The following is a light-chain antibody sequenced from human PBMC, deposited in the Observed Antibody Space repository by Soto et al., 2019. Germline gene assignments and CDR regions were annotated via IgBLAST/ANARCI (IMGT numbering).Light chain of an antibody. V-gene: IGKV3-20*01. Sequence: EIVLTQSPGTLSLSPGERATLYCRASQSVSSTYLTWYQQKPGQAPRLLIYGASSRATGIPDRFSGSGSGTDFTLTISRLEPEDFAVYYCQHYGSSPWTFGQGTKGEIK. J-gene: IGKJ1*01. CDR2: GAS. CDR1: QSVSSTY. CDR3: QHYGSSPWT.